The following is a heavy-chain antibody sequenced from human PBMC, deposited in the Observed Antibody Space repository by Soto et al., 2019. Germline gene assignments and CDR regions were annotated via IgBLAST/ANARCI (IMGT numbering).Heavy chain of an antibody. D-gene: IGHD3-10*01. J-gene: IGHJ4*02. CDR1: RFTFRTYG. Sequence: PGGSLRLSCVASRFTFRTYGMHWVRQAPGKGLECVAAIQNDGSKQYYGDSVKGRFTISRDNSKNTLNLQMNSLRAEDTAVYYCAKDLPGTYGELVSSDYWGQGTLVTVSS. V-gene: IGHV3-30*02. CDR2: IQNDGSKQ. CDR3: AKDLPGTYGELVSSDY.